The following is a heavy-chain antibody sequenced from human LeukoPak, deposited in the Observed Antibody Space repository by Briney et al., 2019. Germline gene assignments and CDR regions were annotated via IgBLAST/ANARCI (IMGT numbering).Heavy chain of an antibody. Sequence: GALRLSCAAPGFPFDDYAMHWVRQAPGKGLERVSLISGDGGSKEYAESETGRVTSTRDNSKNSLYLQMNSQRTEDTALYYCAKGMIDIVVVPAASTLVGWGQGTLVTVSS. CDR1: GFPFDDYA. CDR2: ISGDGGSK. V-gene: IGHV3-43*02. CDR3: AKGMIDIVVVPAASTLVG. D-gene: IGHD2-2*01. J-gene: IGHJ4*02.